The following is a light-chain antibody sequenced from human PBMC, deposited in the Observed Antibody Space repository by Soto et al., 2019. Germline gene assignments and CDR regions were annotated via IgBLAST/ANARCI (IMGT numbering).Light chain of an antibody. V-gene: IGKV1-5*01. CDR1: QSISSW. CDR3: QQSKSYGWT. J-gene: IGKJ1*01. CDR2: DAF. Sequence: DIQMPQSPSPLSASVGDRVSITCRARQSISSWLAWSPQKPGKAPKLLIYDAFSLESGVPSRFSGSGSGTEVTLTIGSLQPDDFAPYYGQQSKSYGWTFGRGAKVEIK.